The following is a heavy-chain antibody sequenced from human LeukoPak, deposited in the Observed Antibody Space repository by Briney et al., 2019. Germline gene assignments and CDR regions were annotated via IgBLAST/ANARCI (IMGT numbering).Heavy chain of an antibody. J-gene: IGHJ4*02. V-gene: IGHV1-2*02. CDR2: INPNSGGT. Sequence: ASVKVSCKASGYTFTGYYMHWVRQAPGQGLEWMGWINPNSGGTSYAQKFQGRVTMTRDTSISTAYMELSRLRSDDTAVYYCARAERIVVVPAAFDYWGQGTLVTVSS. D-gene: IGHD2-2*01. CDR1: GYTFTGYY. CDR3: ARAERIVVVPAAFDY.